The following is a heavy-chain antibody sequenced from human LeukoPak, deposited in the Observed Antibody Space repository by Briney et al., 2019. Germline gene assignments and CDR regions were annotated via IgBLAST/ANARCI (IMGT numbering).Heavy chain of an antibody. CDR1: GDSISNDNYY. CDR2: VYSSGST. D-gene: IGHD3-10*01. Sequence: PSETLSLTCTVSGDSISNDNYYWSWIRQPAGKGLEWIGRVYSSGSTDYNGSLKSRVTISVDTSKNQFSLKLSSVTAADTAVYYCARAVTSLYGSGSYIYYYYYYYMDVWGKGTTVTVSS. J-gene: IGHJ6*03. V-gene: IGHV4-61*02. CDR3: ARAVTSLYGSGSYIYYYYYYYMDV.